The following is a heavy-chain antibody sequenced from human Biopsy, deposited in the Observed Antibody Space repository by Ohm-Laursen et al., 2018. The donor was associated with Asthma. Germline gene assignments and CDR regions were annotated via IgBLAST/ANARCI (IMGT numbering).Heavy chain of an antibody. V-gene: IGHV3-23*01. J-gene: IGHJ3*02. CDR3: AKESGSNYAFDI. D-gene: IGHD1-1*01. CDR1: GFTFSSYA. Sequence: SLRLSCAASGFTFSSYAMSWVRQAPGKGLEWVSAVSGSGGSTYYADSVKGRFTISRDNSKNTLYLQMNSLRAEDTAVYYCAKESGSNYAFDIWGQGTMVTVSS. CDR2: VSGSGGST.